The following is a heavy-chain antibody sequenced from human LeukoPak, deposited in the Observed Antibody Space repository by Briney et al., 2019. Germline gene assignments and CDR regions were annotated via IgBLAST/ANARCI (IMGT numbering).Heavy chain of an antibody. CDR2: INHSGST. CDR3: ARCSLKYYYDSSGYYYP. D-gene: IGHD3-22*01. Sequence: SETLSLTCAVYGGSFSGYYWSWIRQPPGKGLEWIGEINHSGSTNYNPSLKSRVTISVDTSKNQFSLKLSSVTAADTAVYYCARCSLKYYYDSSGYYYPWGQGTLVTVSS. CDR1: GGSFSGYY. J-gene: IGHJ5*02. V-gene: IGHV4-34*01.